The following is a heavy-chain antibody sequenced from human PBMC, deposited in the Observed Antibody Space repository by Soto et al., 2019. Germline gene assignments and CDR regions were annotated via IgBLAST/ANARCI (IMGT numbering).Heavy chain of an antibody. CDR2: IYSGGST. J-gene: IGHJ3*02. CDR1: GFTVSSNY. Sequence: EVQLVETGGGLIQPGGSLRLSCAASGFTVSSNYMSWVRQAPGKGLEWVSVIYSGGSTYYADSVKGRFTISRDNSKNTLYLQMKSLRAEDTAVYYCARFSWGQLVRAFDIWGQGTMVTVSS. CDR3: ARFSWGQLVRAFDI. D-gene: IGHD6-13*01. V-gene: IGHV3-53*02.